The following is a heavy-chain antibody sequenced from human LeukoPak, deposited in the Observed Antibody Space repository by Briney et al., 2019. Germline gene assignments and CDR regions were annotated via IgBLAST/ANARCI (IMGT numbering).Heavy chain of an antibody. CDR3: AKREGYYY. CDR2: ISGSGGDR. V-gene: IGHV3-23*01. D-gene: IGHD2-15*01. J-gene: IGHJ4*02. Sequence: GGSLRLSCAASAFSFTTYAMSWVRQAPGKGLEWVSAISGSGGDRYYADSVKGRFTISRDNSKNTLYLQMNSLRAEDTAVYYCAKREGYYYWGQGTLVTVSS. CDR1: AFSFTTYA.